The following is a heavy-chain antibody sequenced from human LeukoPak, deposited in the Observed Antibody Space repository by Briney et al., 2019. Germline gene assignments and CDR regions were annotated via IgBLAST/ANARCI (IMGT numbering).Heavy chain of an antibody. CDR2: IIPIFGIA. J-gene: IGHJ4*02. CDR1: GGTFISYA. CDR3: ARDETPGDYGFDY. Sequence: ASVTVSCKASGGTFISYAISWVRQAPGQGLEWMGRIIPIFGIANYAQNFQGRITITADKSTSTAYMELSSLRSEDTAVYYCARDETPGDYGFDYWGQGTLVTVSS. V-gene: IGHV1-69*04. D-gene: IGHD4-17*01.